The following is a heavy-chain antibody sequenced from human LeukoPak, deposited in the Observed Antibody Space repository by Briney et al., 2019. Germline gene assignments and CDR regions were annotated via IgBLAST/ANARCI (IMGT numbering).Heavy chain of an antibody. Sequence: GGSLRLSCAASGFTVSSNYMSWVRQAPGKGLEWVSVIYSGGSTYYADSVKGRFTISRDNSKNTLYLQMNSLRAEDTAVYYCARELLWFGELSTYYYYYMDVWGKGTTVTISS. J-gene: IGHJ6*03. D-gene: IGHD3-10*01. V-gene: IGHV3-53*01. CDR2: IYSGGST. CDR1: GFTVSSNY. CDR3: ARELLWFGELSTYYYYYMDV.